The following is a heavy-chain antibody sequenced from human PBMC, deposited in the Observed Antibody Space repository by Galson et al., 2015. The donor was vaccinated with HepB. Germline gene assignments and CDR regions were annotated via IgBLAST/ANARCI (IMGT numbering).Heavy chain of an antibody. J-gene: IGHJ4*02. Sequence: SLRLSCAASGFTFSTYAMHWVRQAPGKGLEWVAGISYDGSNKYYADSVKGRFTIARYNSKNKLYLKMNSLRAEDTAVYDCARDGGAYYDSPYHYFDYWGQGTLVTVSS. V-gene: IGHV3-30*04. D-gene: IGHD3-22*01. CDR2: ISYDGSNK. CDR3: ARDGGAYYDSPYHYFDY. CDR1: GFTFSTYA.